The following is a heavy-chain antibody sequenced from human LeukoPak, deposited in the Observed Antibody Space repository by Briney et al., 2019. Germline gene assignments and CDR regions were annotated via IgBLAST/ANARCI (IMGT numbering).Heavy chain of an antibody. J-gene: IGHJ4*02. Sequence: PSETLSLTGTVSGGSMSSYCWSWIRQPPGKGLEWIGYIYYSGSTKYNPSLKSRVTISVDTSKNQFSLKLSSVTAADTAVYYCARGARAGYNLEPFDYWGQGTLVTVSS. CDR3: ARGARAGYNLEPFDY. CDR1: GGSMSSYC. CDR2: IYYSGST. V-gene: IGHV4-59*08. D-gene: IGHD5-24*01.